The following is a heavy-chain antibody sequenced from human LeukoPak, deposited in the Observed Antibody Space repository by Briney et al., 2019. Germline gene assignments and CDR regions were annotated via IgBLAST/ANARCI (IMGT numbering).Heavy chain of an antibody. V-gene: IGHV1-3*01. J-gene: IGHJ5*02. Sequence: ASVKVSCKASGYTFTSYAMHWVRQAPGQRLEWMGWVNAGNGNTKYSQKFQGRVTITRDTSASTAYMELSSLRSEDTAVYYCARDLGYCSGGSCYSYWFDPWGQGTLVTVSS. CDR3: ARDLGYCSGGSCYSYWFDP. D-gene: IGHD2-15*01. CDR2: VNAGNGNT. CDR1: GYTFTSYA.